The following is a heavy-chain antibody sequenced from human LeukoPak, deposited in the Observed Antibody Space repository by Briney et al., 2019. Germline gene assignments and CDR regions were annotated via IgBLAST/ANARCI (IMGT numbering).Heavy chain of an antibody. Sequence: SGGSLRLSCAASGFTFSSYSMNWVRQAPGKGLEWVSSISSSSSYIYYADSVKGRFTISRDNAKNSLYLQMNSLRAEDTAVYYCAKEGRTKRPSYYFDYWGQGTLVTVSS. CDR3: AKEGRTKRPSYYFDY. V-gene: IGHV3-21*01. CDR2: ISSSSSYI. CDR1: GFTFSSYS. J-gene: IGHJ4*02.